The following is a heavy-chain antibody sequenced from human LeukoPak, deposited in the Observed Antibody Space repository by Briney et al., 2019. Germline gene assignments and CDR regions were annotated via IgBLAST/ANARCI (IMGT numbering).Heavy chain of an antibody. CDR2: IFPGDSDT. Sequence: GAPLRISCKGSGYSFTSYWICWVRQMPRKGLEGMGIIFPGDSDTRYSQSFHGQITISADKSISTAYLQWSSLKASDTAMYYWARHDCSSTSCYWFDPWGQGTLVTVSS. J-gene: IGHJ5*02. CDR1: GYSFTSYW. CDR3: ARHDCSSTSCYWFDP. D-gene: IGHD2-2*01. V-gene: IGHV5-51*01.